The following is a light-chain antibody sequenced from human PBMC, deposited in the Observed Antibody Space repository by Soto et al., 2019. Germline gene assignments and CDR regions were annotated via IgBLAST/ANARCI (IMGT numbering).Light chain of an antibody. CDR3: AAWDDSLNGRGV. Sequence: QSVLTQPPSASGTPGQRVTISCSGSSSNIGSNTVNWYQQLPGTAPKLLIYSNNQRPSGVPDRFSGSRSGTSASLAISGLHSEDEGDYYCAAWDDSLNGRGVFGGGTKVTVL. CDR1: SSNIGSNT. J-gene: IGLJ3*02. CDR2: SNN. V-gene: IGLV1-44*01.